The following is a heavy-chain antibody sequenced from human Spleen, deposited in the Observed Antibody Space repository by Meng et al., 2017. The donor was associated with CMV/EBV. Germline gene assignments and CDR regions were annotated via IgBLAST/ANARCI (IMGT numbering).Heavy chain of an antibody. CDR3: ARDTILTRGGLDV. CDR1: GYTFTTYD. CDR2: MNPSSGKT. V-gene: IGHV1-8*03. J-gene: IGHJ6*02. Sequence: ASVKVSCKASGYTFTTYDINWVRQTTGQGLEWMGWMNPSSGKTGYAQNFQGRVTITRNTAMSTVYMELSSLRSEDTAVYYCARDTILTRGGLDVWGQGTTVTVSS. D-gene: IGHD7-27*01.